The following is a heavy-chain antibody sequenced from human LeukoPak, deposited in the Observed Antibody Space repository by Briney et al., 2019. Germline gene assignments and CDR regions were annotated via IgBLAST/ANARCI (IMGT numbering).Heavy chain of an antibody. V-gene: IGHV1-8*01. Sequence: ASVKVSCKASGYTFTSYDINWVRQATGQGLEWMGWMNPNSGNTGYAQKFQGRVTMTRNTSISTAYMELSSVTAADTAVYYCARGGWFGEFPNLSWFGPWGQGTLVTVSA. CDR1: GYTFTSYD. CDR3: ARGGWFGEFPNLSWFGP. J-gene: IGHJ5*02. D-gene: IGHD3-10*01. CDR2: MNPNSGNT.